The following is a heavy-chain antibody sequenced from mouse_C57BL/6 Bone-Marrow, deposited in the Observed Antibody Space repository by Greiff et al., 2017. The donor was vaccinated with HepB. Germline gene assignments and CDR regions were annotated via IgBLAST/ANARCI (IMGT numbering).Heavy chain of an antibody. V-gene: IGHV1-72*01. CDR2: IDPNSGGT. J-gene: IGHJ2*01. CDR1: GYTFTSYW. Sequence: QVQLQQPGAELVKPGASVKLSCKASGYTFTSYWMHWVKQRPGRGLEWIGRIDPNSGGTKYNEKFKSKATLTVDKPSSTAYMQLSSLTSEDSAVYYCARAPSYNSNYEGYFDYWGQGTTLTVSS. CDR3: ARAPSYNSNYEGYFDY. D-gene: IGHD2-5*01.